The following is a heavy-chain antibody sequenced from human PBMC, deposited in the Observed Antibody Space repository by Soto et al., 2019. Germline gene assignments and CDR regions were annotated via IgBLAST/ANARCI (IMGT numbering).Heavy chain of an antibody. CDR3: ARDPQPVAGNYYDYYYAMDV. J-gene: IGHJ6*02. CDR1: GFTFSRYA. Sequence: QVQLVESGGGVVQPGRSLRLSCAASGFTFSRYAMQWVRQAPGKGLEWVAVISYDGSNKYHADSVKGRFTISRDNSKNTLYLQMNSLRAEDTAVYYCARDPQPVAGNYYDYYYAMDVWGQGTTVTVSS. D-gene: IGHD6-19*01. CDR2: ISYDGSNK. V-gene: IGHV3-30-3*01.